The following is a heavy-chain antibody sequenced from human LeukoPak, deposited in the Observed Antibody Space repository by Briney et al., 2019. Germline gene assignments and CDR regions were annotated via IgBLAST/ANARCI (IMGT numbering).Heavy chain of an antibody. V-gene: IGHV3-23*01. CDR1: GGSFSGYY. Sequence: ETLSLTCAVYGGSFSGYYWSWIRQAPGKGLEWVSSISSSGVGTYYADSVRGRFTISRDNSKNTLFLQMNSLRAEDSAVYYCAKDYVVGSIDYWGQGTLVTVSS. J-gene: IGHJ4*02. CDR3: AKDYVVGSIDY. CDR2: ISSSGVGT. D-gene: IGHD2-21*01.